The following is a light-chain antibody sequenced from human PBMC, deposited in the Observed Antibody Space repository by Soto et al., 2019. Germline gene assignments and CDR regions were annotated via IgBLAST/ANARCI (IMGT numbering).Light chain of an antibody. Sequence: DIQMTQSPSSLSASVGDRVTITCRASQSISSYLNWYQQKPGKAPKLLIYAASSLQSGVPSRFSGSGSGTDFTLTISSLQPEDFATYYCQQSHSTPPITFGQGTRLEIK. CDR3: QQSHSTPPIT. J-gene: IGKJ5*01. CDR1: QSISSY. CDR2: AAS. V-gene: IGKV1-39*01.